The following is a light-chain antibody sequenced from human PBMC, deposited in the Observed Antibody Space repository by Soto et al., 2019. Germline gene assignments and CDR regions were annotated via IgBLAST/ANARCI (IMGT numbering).Light chain of an antibody. J-gene: IGKJ1*01. CDR2: GAS. V-gene: IGKV3-15*01. CDR3: QQYNNWPPTRT. Sequence: IVTTQSPATLSVSPGERATLSCRASQSVSSNLAWYQQKPGQAPRLLIYGASTRATGIPARFSGSGSGTEFTLTISSLQSEDFAVYYCQQYNNWPPTRTFGQGTKVEIK. CDR1: QSVSSN.